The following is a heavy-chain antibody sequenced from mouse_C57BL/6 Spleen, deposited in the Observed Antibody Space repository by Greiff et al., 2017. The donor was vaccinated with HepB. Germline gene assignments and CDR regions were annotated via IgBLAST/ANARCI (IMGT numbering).Heavy chain of an antibody. V-gene: IGHV1-82*01. D-gene: IGHD1-1*02. Sequence: VQLQQSGPELVKPGASVKISCKASGYAFSSSWMNWVKQRPGKGLEWIGRIYPGDGDTNYNGKFKGKATLTADKSSSTAYMHLSSLTSEDSAVYYCARGGGSFDYWGQGTTLTVSS. CDR2: IYPGDGDT. CDR1: GYAFSSSW. CDR3: ARGGGSFDY. J-gene: IGHJ2*01.